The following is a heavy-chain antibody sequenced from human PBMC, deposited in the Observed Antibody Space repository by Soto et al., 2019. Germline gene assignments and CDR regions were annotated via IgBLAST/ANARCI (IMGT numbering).Heavy chain of an antibody. CDR1: GFTFDNYA. Sequence: EVQLVESGGDLVQPGRSLRLACAASGFTFDNYAMHWVRQLPGKGLEWVSGISWSGGDKAYAASVKGRCSISRDNATKSLYLHIDSLRLEDTAVYYCVRADGSGNYHEYLFRFWGRGTLVTVSS. CDR2: ISWSGGDK. CDR3: VRADGSGNYHEYLFRF. J-gene: IGHJ4*02. V-gene: IGHV3-9*01. D-gene: IGHD3-10*01.